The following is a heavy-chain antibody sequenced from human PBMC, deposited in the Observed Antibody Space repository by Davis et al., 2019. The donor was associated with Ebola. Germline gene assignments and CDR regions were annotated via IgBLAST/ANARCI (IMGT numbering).Heavy chain of an antibody. D-gene: IGHD3-10*01. CDR2: IIPIFGTA. CDR1: AGTFSSYA. CDR3: ARDSAYYYGMDV. Sequence: AASVKVSCKASAGTFSSYAISWVRQAPGPGLEWMGGIIPIFGTANYEQKFQGRVTINADESTSTAYMELSSLGSEDPAVYYCARDSAYYYGMDVWGQGTTVTVSS. J-gene: IGHJ6*02. V-gene: IGHV1-69*13.